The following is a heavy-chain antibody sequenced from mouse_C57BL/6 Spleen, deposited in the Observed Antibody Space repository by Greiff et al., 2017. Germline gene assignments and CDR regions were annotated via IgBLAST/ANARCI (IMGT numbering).Heavy chain of an antibody. CDR1: GYAFSSYW. J-gene: IGHJ3*01. CDR2: IYPGDGDT. Sequence: VQLQQSGAELVKPGASVKISCKASGYAFSSYWMNWVKQRPGKGLEWIGQIYPGDGDTNYNGKFKGKATLTADKSSSTAYMQLSSLTSEDSAVYFCAREETGEGSFAYWGQGTLVTVSA. V-gene: IGHV1-80*01. D-gene: IGHD4-1*01. CDR3: AREETGEGSFAY.